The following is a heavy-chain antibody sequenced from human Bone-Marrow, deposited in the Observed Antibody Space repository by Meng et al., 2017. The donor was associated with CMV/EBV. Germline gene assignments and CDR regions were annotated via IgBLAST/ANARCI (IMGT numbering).Heavy chain of an antibody. CDR2: ISAYSGDT. CDR1: GYTFSSYG. CDR3: ARGYGGTVNPTIGYYYYGTAV. Sequence: ASVKVSCKASGYTFSSYGISWVRQAPGQGLEWMGWISAYSGDTKYAQNFQGRVTMTTVKLTSTAYMELRSLRSDDTAVYYCARGYGGTVNPTIGYYYYGTAVWGPGNTV. D-gene: IGHD3-16*01. V-gene: IGHV1-18*01. J-gene: IGHJ6*01.